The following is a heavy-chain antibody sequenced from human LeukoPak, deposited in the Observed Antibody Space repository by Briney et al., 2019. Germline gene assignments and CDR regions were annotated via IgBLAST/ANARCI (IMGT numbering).Heavy chain of an antibody. D-gene: IGHD2-2*02. CDR3: ARQISVVVPAAIP. Sequence: PGGSLRLSCAASGFTFSSYSVNWVRQAPGKGLEWVSSISSSSIYIYYADSVKGRFTISRDNARNSLYLQMNSLRAEDTAVYYCARQISVVVPAAIPWGQGTLVTVSS. V-gene: IGHV3-21*01. CDR1: GFTFSSYS. CDR2: ISSSSIYI. J-gene: IGHJ5*02.